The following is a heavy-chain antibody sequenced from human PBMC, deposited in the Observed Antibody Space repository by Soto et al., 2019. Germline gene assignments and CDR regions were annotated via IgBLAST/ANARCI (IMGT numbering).Heavy chain of an antibody. J-gene: IGHJ3*01. CDR3: AARPLLPGAP. D-gene: IGHD3-22*01. CDR2: LYSSGST. V-gene: IGHV3-53*01. CDR1: GFTFTGND. Sequence: EVQLVECAGDLIQPGRSLRLSCAAAGFTFTGNDMNWVRQAPGKGLEWVSLLYSSGSTYYADSVKGRFTISRDNSNNTLYLQMSSLRAEDTAVYYCAARPLLPGAPWGQGTMVTVSS.